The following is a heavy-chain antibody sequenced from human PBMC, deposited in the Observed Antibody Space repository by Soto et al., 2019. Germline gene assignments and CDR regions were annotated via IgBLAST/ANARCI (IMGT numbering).Heavy chain of an antibody. V-gene: IGHV4-30-2*01. CDR2: MYHSGTF. CDR3: ARAQFYSGSGNYNNLMFDA. D-gene: IGHD3-10*01. J-gene: IGHJ5*02. CDR1: GGSIGGVGYS. Sequence: SETLSLTCAVSGGSIGGVGYSWGWVRPPPGGGLEWIGYMYHSGTFLKSPSLKTRLTMSLDMSKNQFSLTLNSMTAADTAVYYCARAQFYSGSGNYNNLMFDAWGQGIQVTVSS.